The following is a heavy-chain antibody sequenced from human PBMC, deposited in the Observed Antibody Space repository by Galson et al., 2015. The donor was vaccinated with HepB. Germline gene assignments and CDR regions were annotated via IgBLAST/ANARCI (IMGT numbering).Heavy chain of an antibody. J-gene: IGHJ4*02. CDR2: MNPNSGNT. Sequence: SVKVSCKASGYTFTSYDINWVRQATGQGLERMGWMNPNSGNTGYAQKFQGRVTMTRNTSISTAYMELSSLRSEDTAVYYCARFPTEEYCSGGSCYSYDYWGQGTLVTVSS. CDR1: GYTFTSYD. D-gene: IGHD2-15*01. V-gene: IGHV1-8*01. CDR3: ARFPTEEYCSGGSCYSYDY.